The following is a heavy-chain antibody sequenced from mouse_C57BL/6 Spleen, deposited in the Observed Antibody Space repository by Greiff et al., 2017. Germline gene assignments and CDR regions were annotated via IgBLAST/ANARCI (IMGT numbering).Heavy chain of an antibody. CDR3: ARGDPPWFAY. V-gene: IGHV1-64*01. CDR2: IHPNSGST. J-gene: IGHJ3*01. Sequence: QVQLKQPGAELVKPGASVKLSCKASGYTFTSYWMHWVKQRPGQGLEWIGMIHPNSGSTNYNEKFKSKATLTVDKSSSTAYMQLSSLTSEDSAVYYCARGDPPWFAYWGQGTLVTVSA. CDR1: GYTFTSYW.